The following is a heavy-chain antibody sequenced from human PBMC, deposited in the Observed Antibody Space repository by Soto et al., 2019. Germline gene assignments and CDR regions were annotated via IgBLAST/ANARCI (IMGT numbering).Heavy chain of an antibody. CDR3: ARWGYYDSSGYYLL. V-gene: IGHV3-48*02. Sequence: EVQLVESGGGLVQPGGSLRLSCAASGFTFSSYSMNWVRQAPGKGLEWVSYISSSSSTIYYADSVKGRFTISRDNAKNSLYLQMNSRRDEDTAVYYCARWGYYDSSGYYLLWGQGTLVTVSS. J-gene: IGHJ4*02. D-gene: IGHD3-22*01. CDR1: GFTFSSYS. CDR2: ISSSSSTI.